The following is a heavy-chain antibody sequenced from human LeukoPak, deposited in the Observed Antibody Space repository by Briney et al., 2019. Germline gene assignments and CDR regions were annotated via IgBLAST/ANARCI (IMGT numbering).Heavy chain of an antibody. V-gene: IGHV3-48*01. Sequence: QPGGSLRLACAASGFTVSFYSMNWVRQAPGKGLEWVSYISGGSSAIYYADSVKGRFTISRDNAKNSLYLQMNSLRAEDTAVYYCARRGDCNIVTCYYSDTRGQRNQVTASS. CDR2: ISGGSSAI. CDR3: ARRGDCNIVTCYYSDT. D-gene: IGHD2/OR15-2a*01. CDR1: GFTVSFYS. J-gene: IGHJ5*02.